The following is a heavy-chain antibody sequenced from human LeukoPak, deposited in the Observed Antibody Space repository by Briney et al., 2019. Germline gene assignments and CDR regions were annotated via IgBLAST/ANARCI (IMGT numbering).Heavy chain of an antibody. CDR2: IKQDGSEK. CDR1: GFTFSSYE. J-gene: IGHJ4*02. CDR3: ARRPVVHYYDSSGYHDY. D-gene: IGHD3-22*01. Sequence: GGSLRLSCAASGFTFSSYEMNWVRQAPGKGLEWVANIKQDGSEKYYVDSVKGRFTISRDNAKNSLYLQMNSLRAEDTAVYYCARRPVVHYYDSSGYHDYWGQGTLVTVSS. V-gene: IGHV3-7*01.